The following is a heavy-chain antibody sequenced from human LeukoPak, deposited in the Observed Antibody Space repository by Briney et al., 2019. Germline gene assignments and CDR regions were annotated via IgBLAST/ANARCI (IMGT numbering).Heavy chain of an antibody. J-gene: IGHJ5*02. CDR1: GGSISNAVYY. V-gene: IGHV4-39*01. CDR2: IYYSGNT. CDR3: ARHTSGYRAPFDP. D-gene: IGHD3-3*01. Sequence: NPSETLSLTCTVSGGSISNAVYYWGWIRQPPGKGLEWIGTIYYSGNTYYNPSLKSRVTISIDRSKNQVSLKLTSVTAADTAVYYCARHTSGYRAPFDPWGQGTLATVSS.